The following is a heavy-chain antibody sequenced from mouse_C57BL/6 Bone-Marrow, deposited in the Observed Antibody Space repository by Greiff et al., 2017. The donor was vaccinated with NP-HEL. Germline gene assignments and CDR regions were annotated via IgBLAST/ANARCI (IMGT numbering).Heavy chain of an antibody. J-gene: IGHJ4*01. V-gene: IGHV1-81*01. CDR3: ARLPSITTVVAKGDYYAMDY. Sequence: VQLQQSGAELARPGASVKLSCKASGYTFTSYGISWVKQRTGQGLEWIGEIYPRSGNTYYNEKFKGKATLTADKASSTAYMELRSLTSEDSAVYFWARLPSITTVVAKGDYYAMDYWGQGTSVTVSS. CDR2: IYPRSGNT. CDR1: GYTFTSYG. D-gene: IGHD1-1*01.